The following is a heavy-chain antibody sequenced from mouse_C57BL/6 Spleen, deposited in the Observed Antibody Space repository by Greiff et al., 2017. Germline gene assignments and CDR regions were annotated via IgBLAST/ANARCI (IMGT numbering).Heavy chain of an antibody. Sequence: EVKLQESGPGMVKPSQSLSLTCTVTGYSITSGYDWHWIRHFPGNKLEWMGYISYSGSTNYNPSLQSRISITHDTSKNHFFLKLNSVTTEDTATYYCASHYYGSSYGYFDVWGTGTTVTVSS. CDR3: ASHYYGSSYGYFDV. V-gene: IGHV3-1*01. D-gene: IGHD1-1*01. CDR2: ISYSGST. J-gene: IGHJ1*03. CDR1: GYSITSGYD.